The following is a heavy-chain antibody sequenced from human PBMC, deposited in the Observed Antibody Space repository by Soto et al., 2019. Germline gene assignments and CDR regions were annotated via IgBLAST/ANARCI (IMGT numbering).Heavy chain of an antibody. CDR2: INHSGST. CDR3: ARGRLYYDILTGFRPNDYFDY. V-gene: IGHV4-34*01. Sequence: SETLSLTCAVYGGSFSGYYWSWIRQPPGKGLEWIGEINHSGSTNYNPSLKSRVTISVDTSKNQFSLKLSSVTAADTAVYYCARGRLYYDILTGFRPNDYFDYWGQGTLVTVSS. J-gene: IGHJ4*02. CDR1: GGSFSGYY. D-gene: IGHD3-9*01.